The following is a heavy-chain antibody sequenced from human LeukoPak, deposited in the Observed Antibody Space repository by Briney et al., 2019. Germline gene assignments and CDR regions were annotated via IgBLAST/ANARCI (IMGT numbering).Heavy chain of an antibody. CDR3: ARELRRIQLWLDY. CDR2: ISSSSSYI. CDR1: GFTFSSYS. Sequence: GGSLRLSCEASGFTFSSYSMNWVRQAPGKGLEWVSSISSSSSYIYYADSVKGRFTISRDNAKNSLYLQMNSLRAEDTAVYYCARELRRIQLWLDYWGQGTLVTVSS. J-gene: IGHJ4*02. V-gene: IGHV3-21*01. D-gene: IGHD5-18*01.